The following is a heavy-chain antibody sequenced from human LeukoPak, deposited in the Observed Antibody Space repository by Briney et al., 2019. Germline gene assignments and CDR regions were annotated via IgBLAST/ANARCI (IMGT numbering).Heavy chain of an antibody. J-gene: IGHJ4*02. D-gene: IGHD6-13*01. CDR3: PRSARVFDH. CDR2: TYDRGDT. CDR1: GDSITSVY. Sequence: SETLSLICTVSGDSITSVYWSWIRQPPGQGLEVIGYTYDRGDTSYNLSLKSRVTMSLDTSKHQVSLKMTSVTAADTAVYYCPRSARVFDHWGPGILVTVSS. V-gene: IGHV4-4*09.